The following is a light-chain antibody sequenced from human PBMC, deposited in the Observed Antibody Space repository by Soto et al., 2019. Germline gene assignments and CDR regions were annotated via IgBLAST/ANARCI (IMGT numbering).Light chain of an antibody. CDR1: QGVSSN. J-gene: IGKJ5*01. CDR3: QQYNNWPPIT. Sequence: VMTQSPATLSVSPGDRAILSCRASQGVSSNLAWYQHKPCQAPRLFMYGAYTRATGIPARFSGSGSGTEFTLPISSLQSEDFAVYYCQQYNNWPPITCGQGTRLEIK. CDR2: GAY. V-gene: IGKV3-15*01.